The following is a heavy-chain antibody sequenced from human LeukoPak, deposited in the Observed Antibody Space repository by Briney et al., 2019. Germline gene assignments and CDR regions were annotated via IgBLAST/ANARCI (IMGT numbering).Heavy chain of an antibody. J-gene: IGHJ4*02. Sequence: ASVKVSCKASGGTFSSYAISWVRQAPGQGLEWMGGIIPIFGTANYAQKFQGRVTITADESTSTAYMELSSLRSEDTAVYYCARGDSYGQRYFDYWGQGTLVTVSS. V-gene: IGHV1-69*13. CDR1: GGTFSSYA. D-gene: IGHD5-18*01. CDR3: ARGDSYGQRYFDY. CDR2: IIPIFGTA.